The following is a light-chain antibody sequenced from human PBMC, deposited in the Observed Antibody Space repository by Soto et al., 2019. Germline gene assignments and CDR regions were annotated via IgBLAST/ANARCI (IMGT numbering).Light chain of an antibody. CDR2: GAS. J-gene: IGKJ2*01. CDR1: ETITNND. V-gene: IGKV3-20*01. Sequence: EIVMMQSPAILPLSPGERATVSCRASETITNNDLAWYQQKPGQAPRLLLYGASTRPTGIPDRFSGSGSGTDFTLTIDRLEPEDFAVYFCHHYGSSPPYTFGQGTKLDIK. CDR3: HHYGSSPPYT.